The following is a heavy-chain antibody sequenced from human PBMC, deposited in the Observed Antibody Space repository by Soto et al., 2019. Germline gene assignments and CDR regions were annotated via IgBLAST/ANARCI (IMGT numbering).Heavy chain of an antibody. CDR1: GYTFTGYY. V-gene: IGHV1-2*04. CDR3: ARVSSWYDQSFDY. D-gene: IGHD6-13*01. J-gene: IGHJ4*02. CDR2: INPNSGGT. Sequence: ASVKVSCKASGYTFTGYYMHWVRQAPGQGLEWMGWINPNSGGTNYAQKFQGWVTMTRDTSISTAYMELSRLRSDDTAVYYCARVSSWYDQSFDYWGQGTLVTVSS.